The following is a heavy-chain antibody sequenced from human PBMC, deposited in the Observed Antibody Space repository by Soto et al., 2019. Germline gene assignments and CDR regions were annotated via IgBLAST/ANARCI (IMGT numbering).Heavy chain of an antibody. D-gene: IGHD5-18*01. CDR2: INPSGDGT. CDR3: ARTYSYGYYFDY. J-gene: IGHJ4*02. Sequence: ASVKVSCKAFGYTFNAFYMHWVRQAPGQGLEWMGVINPSGDGTSYAQKFQGRVTITADKSTSTAYMELSSLRSEDTAVYYCARTYSYGYYFDYWGQGTLVTVSS. CDR1: GYTFNAFY. V-gene: IGHV1-46*02.